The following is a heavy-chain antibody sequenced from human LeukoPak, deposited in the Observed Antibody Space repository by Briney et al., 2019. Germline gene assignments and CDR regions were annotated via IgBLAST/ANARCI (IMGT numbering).Heavy chain of an antibody. CDR3: ARDRRATFGGVIVLNWFDP. D-gene: IGHD3-16*02. V-gene: IGHV3-66*01. CDR1: GFTVSSNY. Sequence: GGSLRLSCAASGFTVSSNYMSWVRQAPGKGLEWVSVTYSGGSTYYADSVKGRFTISRDNSKNTLYLQMNSLRAEDTAVYYCARDRRATFGGVIVLNWFDPWGQGTLVTVSS. J-gene: IGHJ5*02. CDR2: TYSGGST.